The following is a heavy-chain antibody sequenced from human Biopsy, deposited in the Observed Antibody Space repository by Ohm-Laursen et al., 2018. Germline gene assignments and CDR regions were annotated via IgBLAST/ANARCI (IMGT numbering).Heavy chain of an antibody. CDR3: VREPKTGTAEAWYFDL. D-gene: IGHD3-9*01. CDR2: ALFTGTT. V-gene: IGHV4-39*02. J-gene: IGHJ2*01. CDR1: GVSMRSYDVY. Sequence: SETLSLTCSVSGVSMRSYDVYWNWIRQGPGKGLQWIGTALFTGTTYYNPALRGRLSLSIDTSMKQMTLKLWSVSVADTAVYYCVREPKTGTAEAWYFDLWGRGSPVTVPS.